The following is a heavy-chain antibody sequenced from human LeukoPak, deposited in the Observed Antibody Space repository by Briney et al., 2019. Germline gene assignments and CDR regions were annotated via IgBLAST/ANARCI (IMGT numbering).Heavy chain of an antibody. V-gene: IGHV3-7*01. CDR3: ARDLAVYGSGSQGDY. D-gene: IGHD3-10*01. CDR1: GFTFSTYW. Sequence: GGSLRLSCAASGFTFSTYWMTWVRQAPGKGLEWVANIKPDGSQIYYVDSVKGRFTISRDNAKNSLYLQMNSLRAEDTAVYYCARDLAVYGSGSQGDYWGQGTLVTVSS. CDR2: IKPDGSQI. J-gene: IGHJ4*02.